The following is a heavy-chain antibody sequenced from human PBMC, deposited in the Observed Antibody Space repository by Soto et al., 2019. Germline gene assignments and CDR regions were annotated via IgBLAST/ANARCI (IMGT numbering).Heavy chain of an antibody. J-gene: IGHJ4*02. Sequence: HPGGSLRLSCAASGFTFSSYAMHWVRQAPGKGLEWVAVISYDGSNKYYADSVKGRFTISRDNSKNTLYLQMSSLRAEDTAVYYCARDNPIVGAARPTYYFDYWGQGTLVTVSS. CDR1: GFTFSSYA. CDR3: ARDNPIVGAARPTYYFDY. V-gene: IGHV3-30-3*01. D-gene: IGHD1-26*01. CDR2: ISYDGSNK.